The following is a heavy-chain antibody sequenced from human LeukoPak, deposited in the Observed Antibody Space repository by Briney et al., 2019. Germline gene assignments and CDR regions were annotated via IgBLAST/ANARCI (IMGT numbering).Heavy chain of an antibody. J-gene: IGHJ3*01. CDR3: TTDRWDRFDTHDAIDF. CDR2: IQSQTDGGTI. Sequence: PGGSLRLSCVASGLTFSNAWMSWVRQAPGKGLEWVGHIQSQTDGGTIDYAAPVTGRFSISRDDSKNTVYLQMNSLQTEDTAVYFCTTDRWDRFDTHDAIDFWGQGTMVTVSS. CDR1: GLTFSNAW. D-gene: IGHD1-26*01. V-gene: IGHV3-15*01.